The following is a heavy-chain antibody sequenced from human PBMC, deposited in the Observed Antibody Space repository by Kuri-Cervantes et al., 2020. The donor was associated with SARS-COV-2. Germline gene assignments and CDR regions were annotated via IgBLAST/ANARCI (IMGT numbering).Heavy chain of an antibody. D-gene: IGHD5-18*01. Sequence: GGSLRLSCAASGFTFSSYAMSWVRQAPGKGLEWVSAISGSGGSTYYADSVKGRFTISRDNFENTVYLRMNSLRAEDTAVYYCASRNAAMVFSSDYWGQGTLVTVSS. CDR3: ASRNAAMVFSSDY. CDR2: ISGSGGST. J-gene: IGHJ4*02. V-gene: IGHV3-23*01. CDR1: GFTFSSYA.